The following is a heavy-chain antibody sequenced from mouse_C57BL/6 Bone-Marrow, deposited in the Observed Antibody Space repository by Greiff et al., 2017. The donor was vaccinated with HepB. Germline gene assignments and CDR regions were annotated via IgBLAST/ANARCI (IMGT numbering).Heavy chain of an antibody. D-gene: IGHD1-1*01. CDR2: IYPGSGST. CDR3: ANYYGSSYFFAY. J-gene: IGHJ3*01. V-gene: IGHV1-55*01. CDR1: GYTFTSYW. Sequence: QVQLQQPGAELVKPGASVKMSCKASGYTFTSYWITWVKQRPGQGLEWIGDIYPGSGSTNYNEKFKSKATLTVNTSSSTAYMQLSSLTSEDSAVYYCANYYGSSYFFAYWGQGTLVTVSA.